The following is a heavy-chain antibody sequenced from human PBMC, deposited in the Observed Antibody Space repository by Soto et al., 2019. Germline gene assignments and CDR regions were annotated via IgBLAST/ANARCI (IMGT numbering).Heavy chain of an antibody. V-gene: IGHV1-58*01. J-gene: IGHJ6*02. D-gene: IGHD3-9*01. CDR2: IVVGSGNT. Sequence: GASVKVSCKASGFTFTSSAVQWVRQARGQRLEWIGWIVVGSGNTNYAQKFQERVTITRDMSTSTAYMELSSLRSEDTAVYYCAAAPHYYDILTRYYSSYYGMDVWGQGTTVTVSS. CDR1: GFTFTSSA. CDR3: AAAPHYYDILTRYYSSYYGMDV.